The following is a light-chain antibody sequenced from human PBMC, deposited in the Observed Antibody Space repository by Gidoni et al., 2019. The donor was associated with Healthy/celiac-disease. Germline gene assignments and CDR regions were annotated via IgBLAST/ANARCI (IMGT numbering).Light chain of an antibody. V-gene: IGLV2-14*01. J-gene: IGLJ1*01. CDR2: DVS. Sequence: QSALTQRASVYGSPGKSMTISCTGTSSDVGGYNYVSWYQQHPGKAPKLMIYDVSNRPSGVSNRFSGSKSGSTASLTISGLQAEDEADYYCSSYTSSSTRVFGTGTKVTVL. CDR3: SSYTSSSTRV. CDR1: SSDVGGYNY.